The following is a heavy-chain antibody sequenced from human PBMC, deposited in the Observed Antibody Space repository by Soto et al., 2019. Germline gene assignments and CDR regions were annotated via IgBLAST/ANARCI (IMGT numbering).Heavy chain of an antibody. CDR3: ARSAGGSYPQYDY. CDR1: VFTFISYA. D-gene: IGHD1-26*01. V-gene: IGHV3-30*04. Sequence: GGSLRLSCASSVFTFISYAMHWVRQAPGTGLEWVAVISYDGRDKYYPDSVKGRFTISRDNSKNTLYLQMNSLRAEDTAVYYCARSAGGSYPQYDYWGQGTLVTVSS. CDR2: ISYDGRDK. J-gene: IGHJ4*02.